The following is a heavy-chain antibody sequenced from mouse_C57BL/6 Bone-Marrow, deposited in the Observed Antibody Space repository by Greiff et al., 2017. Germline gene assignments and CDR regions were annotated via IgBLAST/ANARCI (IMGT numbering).Heavy chain of an antibody. CDR3: ARDPHYYGSSSHWYFDV. J-gene: IGHJ1*03. Sequence: QVQLQQPGPELVKPGASVKISCKASGYAFSSSWMNWVKQRPGKGLEWIGRIYPGDGDTNYNGKFKGKATLTADKSSSTAYMQLSSLTSEDSAVYCCARDPHYYGSSSHWYFDVWGTGTMVTVSA. D-gene: IGHD1-1*01. CDR1: GYAFSSSW. V-gene: IGHV1-82*01. CDR2: IYPGDGDT.